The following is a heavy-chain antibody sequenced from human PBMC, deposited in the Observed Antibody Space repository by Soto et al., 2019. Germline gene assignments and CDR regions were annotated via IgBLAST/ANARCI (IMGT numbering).Heavy chain of an antibody. V-gene: IGHV2-5*02. CDR2: IYWDDDE. CDR1: GFSLSTSGVG. J-gene: IGHJ4*02. Sequence: QITLKESGPALVKPTQTLTLTCTFSGFSLSTSGVGVGWIRQPPGKALEWLALIYWDDDERYSPSLKSRLTITKDTSKNQVVLTITNMGPVDTASYFCAHSIPPRILRYWGQGTLVTVSS. D-gene: IGHD3-16*01. CDR3: AHSIPPRILRY.